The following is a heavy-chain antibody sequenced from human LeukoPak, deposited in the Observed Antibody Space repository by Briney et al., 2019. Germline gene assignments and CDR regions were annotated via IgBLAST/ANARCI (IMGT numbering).Heavy chain of an antibody. D-gene: IGHD4-23*01. J-gene: IGHJ4*02. CDR3: ARGDYGGKSGIGY. CDR2: ISSRGGTI. Sequence: PGGSLRLSCAVSGFTFSSFEMNWVRQAPGKGLEWVSYISSRGGTIYYADSVKGRFTISRDNAKNSLYLQMNSLRADDTADYYCARGDYGGKSGIGYWGQGTLVTVSS. V-gene: IGHV3-48*03. CDR1: GFTFSSFE.